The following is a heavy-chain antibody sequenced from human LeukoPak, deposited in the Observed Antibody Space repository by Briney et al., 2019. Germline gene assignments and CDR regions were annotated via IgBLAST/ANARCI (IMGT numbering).Heavy chain of an antibody. Sequence: GASVKVSCKASGYTFTGYYMHWVRQAPGQRLEWMGWINPNGADTNYAQKFQGRVTMTRDTSISTAYMEVSRLRYDDTAVYYCARPLRVTMIRGAAFRASSDFDPWGQGTLVTVSS. CDR2: INPNGADT. J-gene: IGHJ5*02. CDR3: ARPLRVTMIRGAAFRASSDFDP. D-gene: IGHD3-10*01. CDR1: GYTFTGYY. V-gene: IGHV1-2*02.